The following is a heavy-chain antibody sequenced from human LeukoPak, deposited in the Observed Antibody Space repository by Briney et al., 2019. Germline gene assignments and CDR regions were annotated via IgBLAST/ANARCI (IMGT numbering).Heavy chain of an antibody. D-gene: IGHD6-6*01. V-gene: IGHV4-59*08. CDR1: GGSTISHY. Sequence: SETLSLTCTVSGGSTISHYWSWLRQPPGKGLEWIAYTYYTGPTNYNPSLKSRVTISIDTSKDQFSLRLSSVTAADTAVYYCAGLRSRAFDIWGPGTMVSVSS. J-gene: IGHJ3*02. CDR2: TYYTGPT. CDR3: AGLRSRAFDI.